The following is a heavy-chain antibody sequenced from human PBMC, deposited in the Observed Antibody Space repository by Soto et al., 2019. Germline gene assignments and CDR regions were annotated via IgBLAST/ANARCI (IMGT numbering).Heavy chain of an antibody. D-gene: IGHD5-18*01. J-gene: IGHJ4*02. CDR2: IVPIFGTA. CDR3: ASIDGRYSYGSAMFDY. CDR1: GGTFSSYA. V-gene: IGHV1-69*01. Sequence: QVQLVQSGAEVKKPGSSVKVSCKASGGTFSSYAISWVRQAPGQGLEWMGGIVPIFGTANYAQKFQGRVTITADESTSTAYMELSSLRSEDTAVYYCASIDGRYSYGSAMFDYWGQGTLVTVSS.